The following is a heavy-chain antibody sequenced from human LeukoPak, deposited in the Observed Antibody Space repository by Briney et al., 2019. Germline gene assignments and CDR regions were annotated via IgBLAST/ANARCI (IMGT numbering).Heavy chain of an antibody. D-gene: IGHD6-19*01. V-gene: IGHV3-73*01. CDR3: TTYSSGHH. CDR2: IGGKPKGYAT. CDR1: GFIFSDCD. J-gene: IGHJ5*02. Sequence: GGSLRLSCAASGFIFSDCDMHWVRQAPGKGLEWVGRIGGKPKGYATAYAASVKGRFTISRDESKNTAYLQMNSLRPEDKAVYYCTTYSSGHHWGQGTLVTVSS.